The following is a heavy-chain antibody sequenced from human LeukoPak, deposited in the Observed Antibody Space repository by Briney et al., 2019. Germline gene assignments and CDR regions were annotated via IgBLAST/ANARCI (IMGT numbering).Heavy chain of an antibody. CDR2: ISGSVGST. V-gene: IGHV3-23*01. J-gene: IGHJ6*02. CDR1: GFTFSSYA. CDR3: ARGWSYGMDV. Sequence: GRSLRLSCAASGFTFSSYAVSWVRQAPGKGLEWVSGISGSVGSTYYADSVKGRFTISRDNAKNTLYLQMNSLRGEDTAVYYCARGWSYGMDVWGQGTTITVSS. D-gene: IGHD2-8*01.